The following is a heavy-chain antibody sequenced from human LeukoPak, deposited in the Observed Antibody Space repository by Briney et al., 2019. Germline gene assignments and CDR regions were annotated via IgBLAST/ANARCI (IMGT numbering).Heavy chain of an antibody. CDR2: IYYSGST. Sequence: PSETLSLTCTVSGGSISSSSYYWGWVRQPPGKGLEWIGSIYYSGSTYYNPSLESRVTISGDTSKNQFSLRLSSVTAADTAVYYCARASYSYDINGWVPFDYWGQGTLVTVSS. CDR3: ARASYSYDINGWVPFDY. D-gene: IGHD3-22*01. CDR1: GGSISSSSYY. J-gene: IGHJ4*02. V-gene: IGHV4-39*07.